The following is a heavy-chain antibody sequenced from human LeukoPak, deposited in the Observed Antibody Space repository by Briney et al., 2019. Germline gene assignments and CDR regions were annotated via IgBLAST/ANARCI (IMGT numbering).Heavy chain of an antibody. CDR1: GGSISSSSYY. Sequence: SETLSLTCTVSGGSISSSSYYWSWIRQPAGKGLEWIGRIYTSGSTNYNPSLKSRVTMSVDTSKNQFSLKLSSVTAADTAVYYCARGDYYYGSGSYMNFDYWGQGTLVTVSS. CDR3: ARGDYYYGSGSYMNFDY. V-gene: IGHV4-61*02. CDR2: IYTSGST. D-gene: IGHD3-10*01. J-gene: IGHJ4*02.